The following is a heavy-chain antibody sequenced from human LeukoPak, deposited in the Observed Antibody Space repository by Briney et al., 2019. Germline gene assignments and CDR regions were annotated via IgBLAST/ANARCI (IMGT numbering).Heavy chain of an antibody. CDR1: GFTFTNAW. V-gene: IGHV3-15*01. J-gene: IGHJ4*02. CDR3: TAEYSSPAYFDY. CDR2: IKTKTDGGTT. Sequence: KTGGSLRLSCAASGFTFTNAWMSWVRQAPGKGLEWVGHIKTKTDGGTTDYAAPVKGRFTISRDDSKNTLYLQMNSLKTEDTAVYYCTAEYSSPAYFDYWGQGTLVTVSS. D-gene: IGHD6-13*01.